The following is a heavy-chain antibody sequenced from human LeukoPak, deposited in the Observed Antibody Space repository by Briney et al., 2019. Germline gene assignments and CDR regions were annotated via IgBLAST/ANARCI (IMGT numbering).Heavy chain of an antibody. Sequence: GGSLRLSCAASGFTFSSYEMNWVRQAPGKGLEWVANIKQDGSEKYYVDSVKGRFTISRDNAKNSLYLQMNSLRAEDTAVYYCARSGEPPWGFDYWGQGTLVTVSS. V-gene: IGHV3-7*01. CDR3: ARSGEPPWGFDY. J-gene: IGHJ4*02. CDR2: IKQDGSEK. CDR1: GFTFSSYE. D-gene: IGHD3-10*01.